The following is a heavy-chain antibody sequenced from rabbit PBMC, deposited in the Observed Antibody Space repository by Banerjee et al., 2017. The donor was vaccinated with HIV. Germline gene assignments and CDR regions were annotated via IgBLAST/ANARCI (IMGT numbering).Heavy chain of an antibody. V-gene: IGHV1S45*01. CDR1: GFSFSSSYD. CDR2: IYVGDGNT. D-gene: IGHD2-1*01. J-gene: IGHJ4*01. CDR3: ARDGYGNYLFNL. Sequence: QEQLVESGGGLVQPEGSLTLTCKASGFSFSSSYDMCWVRQAPGKGLEWIASIYVGDGNTDYASWAKGRFTISKTSSTTVTLQMTSLTAADTATYFCARDGYGNYLFNLWGQGTLVTVS.